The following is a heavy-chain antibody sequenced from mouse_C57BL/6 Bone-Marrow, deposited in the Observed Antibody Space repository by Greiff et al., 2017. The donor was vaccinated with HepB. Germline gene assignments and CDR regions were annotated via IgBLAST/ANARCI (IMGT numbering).Heavy chain of an antibody. CDR3: ARGDTTVVAPYYYAMDY. Sequence: EVKLMESEGGLVQPGSSMKLSCTASGFTFSDYYMAWVRQVPEKGLEWVANINYDGSSTYYLDSLKSRFIISRDNAKNILYLQMSSLKSEDTATYYCARGDTTVVAPYYYAMDYWGQGTSVTVSS. D-gene: IGHD1-1*01. CDR2: INYDGSST. CDR1: GFTFSDYY. J-gene: IGHJ4*01. V-gene: IGHV5-16*01.